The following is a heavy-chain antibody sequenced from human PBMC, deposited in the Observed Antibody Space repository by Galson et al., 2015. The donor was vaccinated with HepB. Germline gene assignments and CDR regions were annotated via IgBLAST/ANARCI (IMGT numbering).Heavy chain of an antibody. V-gene: IGHV1-8*01. J-gene: IGHJ6*02. Sequence: SAKVSCKASGYTFTSYDINWVRQATGQGLEWMGWMKPDSGNTGYAQKFQGRVTMTRNTSIITVYMELSSLRSEDTAVYYCARGFGSGWYGYYYYGMDVWGQGTTVTVSS. CDR3: ARGFGSGWYGYYYYGMDV. CDR1: GYTFTSYD. CDR2: MKPDSGNT. D-gene: IGHD6-19*01.